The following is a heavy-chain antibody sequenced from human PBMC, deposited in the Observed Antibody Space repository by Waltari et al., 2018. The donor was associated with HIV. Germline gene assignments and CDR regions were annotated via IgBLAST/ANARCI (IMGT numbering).Heavy chain of an antibody. D-gene: IGHD3-9*01. CDR2: IFFSGIT. Sequence: QVQLQESGPGLVKPSQTLSLTCHVSGGSLHRANYYCSWIRQTAGKGLEWIGYIFFSGITEDNPSFKSRAVRSSDTSKNQFYLTLTSVTAADTAIYFCARDRPVTGYLDPWGRGIMVTVSS. J-gene: IGHJ5*02. CDR1: GGSLHRANYY. CDR3: ARDRPVTGYLDP. V-gene: IGHV4-30-4*01.